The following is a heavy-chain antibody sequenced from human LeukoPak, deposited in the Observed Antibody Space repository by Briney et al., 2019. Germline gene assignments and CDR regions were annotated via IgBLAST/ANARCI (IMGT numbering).Heavy chain of an antibody. J-gene: IGHJ3*02. CDR3: ARVDSWNYVWAFDI. CDR2: IYYSGST. CDR1: GGSISSYY. V-gene: IGHV4-59*01. D-gene: IGHD1-7*01. Sequence: SETLSLTCTVSGGSISSYYWSWLRQPPGKGPEWIGYIYYSGSTNYNPSLKSRVTISVDTSKNQFSLKLSSVTAADTAVYYCARVDSWNYVWAFDIWGQGTMVTVSS.